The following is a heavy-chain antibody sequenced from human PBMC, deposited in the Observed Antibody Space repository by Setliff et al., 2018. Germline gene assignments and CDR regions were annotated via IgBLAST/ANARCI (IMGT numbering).Heavy chain of an antibody. D-gene: IGHD5-18*01. CDR3: AKRGDTRTFDY. J-gene: IGHJ4*02. CDR1: GFTFSDYG. CDR2: ISYDGNKK. V-gene: IGHV3-33*06. Sequence: SLRLSCAASGFTFSDYGMHWVRQAPGKGLEWVAVISYDGNKKYYADSVKGRFTISRDDSKNTLYLQVNSLRAEDTAVYYCAKRGDTRTFDYWGQGTLVTAPQ.